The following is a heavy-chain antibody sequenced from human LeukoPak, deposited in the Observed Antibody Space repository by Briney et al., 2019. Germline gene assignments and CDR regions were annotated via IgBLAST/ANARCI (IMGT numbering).Heavy chain of an antibody. CDR2: IKSKTNGGTT. D-gene: IGHD6-13*01. Sequence: GGSLRLSCAASGFTFSNAWMSWVRQAPGKGLEWVSRIKSKTNGGTTDYAAPVKGRFTISRDDSRNTLYLQMNSLKTEDTAMYYCTTNGIVVAGTVACWGQGTLVTVSS. CDR3: TTNGIVVAGTVAC. CDR1: GFTFSNAW. V-gene: IGHV3-15*01. J-gene: IGHJ4*02.